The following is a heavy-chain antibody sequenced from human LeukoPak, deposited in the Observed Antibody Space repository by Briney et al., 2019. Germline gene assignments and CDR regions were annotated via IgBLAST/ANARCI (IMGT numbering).Heavy chain of an antibody. CDR2: INPNSGGT. CDR3: ARDLSYYGSGSLRGGDY. J-gene: IGHJ4*02. CDR1: GYTFTGYY. D-gene: IGHD3-10*01. Sequence: ASVKVSCKASGYTFTGYYMHWVRQAPGQGLEWMGCINPNSGGTNYAQKFQGRVTMTRDTSISTAYMELSRLRSDDTAVYYCARDLSYYGSGSLRGGDYWGQGTLVTVSS. V-gene: IGHV1-2*02.